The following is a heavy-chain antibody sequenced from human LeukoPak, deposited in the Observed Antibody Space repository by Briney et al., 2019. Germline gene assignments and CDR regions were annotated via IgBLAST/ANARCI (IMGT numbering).Heavy chain of an antibody. CDR1: GFTFSIYA. V-gene: IGHV3-23*01. Sequence: PGGSLRLSCAASGFTFSIYAMNWVRQAPGKGLEWVSSISANGGETHYADSVKGRLTISRDNSKNTLYLQINNPRVEDTAVYYCAKRYYDFPLDYWGQGTLVTVSS. J-gene: IGHJ4*02. CDR2: ISANGGET. CDR3: AKRYYDFPLDY. D-gene: IGHD3-3*01.